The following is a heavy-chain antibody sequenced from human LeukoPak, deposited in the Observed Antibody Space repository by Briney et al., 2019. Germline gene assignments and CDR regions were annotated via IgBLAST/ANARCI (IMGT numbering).Heavy chain of an antibody. V-gene: IGHV3-33*01. D-gene: IGHD2-15*01. Sequence: GGSLRLSCAASGLPFSGYGMHWVRQAPGKGLEWVAVIWHDGSHKYYGDSVKGRFTISRDNSKNTLYLQMNSLRAEDTAVYYCAPHALGYCSGGSCYSDWFDPWGQGTLVTVSS. J-gene: IGHJ5*02. CDR1: GLPFSGYG. CDR2: IWHDGSHK. CDR3: APHALGYCSGGSCYSDWFDP.